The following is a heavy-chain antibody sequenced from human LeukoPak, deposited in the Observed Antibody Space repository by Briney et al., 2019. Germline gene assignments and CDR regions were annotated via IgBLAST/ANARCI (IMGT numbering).Heavy chain of an antibody. CDR1: GYTFTSYD. J-gene: IGHJ4*02. V-gene: IGHV1-8*03. Sequence: GASVKVSCKASGYTFTSYDINWVRQATGQGLEWMGWMNPNGGNTGYAQKFQGRVTITRNTSISTAYMELSSLRSEDTAVYYCARAPAPAAPFDYWGQGTLVTVSS. D-gene: IGHD2-2*01. CDR2: MNPNGGNT. CDR3: ARAPAPAAPFDY.